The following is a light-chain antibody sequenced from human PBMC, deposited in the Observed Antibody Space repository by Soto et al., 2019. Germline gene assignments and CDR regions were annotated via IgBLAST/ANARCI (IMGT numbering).Light chain of an antibody. Sequence: EIVLTQSPATLSLSPGVRATLSCRASQSVSSYLAWYQQKPGQAPRLLIYDASNRATGIPARFSGGGSGTDFTLTISSLEPEDFAVYYCQQRSNWPPALTFGGGTKVEIK. CDR3: QQRSNWPPALT. CDR2: DAS. V-gene: IGKV3-11*01. CDR1: QSVSSY. J-gene: IGKJ4*01.